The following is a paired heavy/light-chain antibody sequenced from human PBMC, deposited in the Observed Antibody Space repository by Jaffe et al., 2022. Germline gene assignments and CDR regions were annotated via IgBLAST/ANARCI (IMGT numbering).Heavy chain of an antibody. CDR3: ASSPYYDILTGYYHAFDI. CDR1: GYSISSGYY. CDR2: IYHSGST. V-gene: IGHV4-38-2*01. J-gene: IGHJ3*02. Sequence: QVQLQESGPGLVKPSETLSLTCAVSGYSISSGYYWGWIRQPPGKGLEWIGSIYHSGSTYYNPSLKSRVTISVDTSKNQFSLKLSSVTAADTAVYYCASSPYYDILTGYYHAFDIWGQGTMVTVSS. D-gene: IGHD3-9*01.
Light chain of an antibody. CDR3: QQYDNLPLTIT. CDR2: DAS. Sequence: DIQMTQSPSSLSASVGDRVTITCQASQDISNYLNWYQQKPGKAPKLLIYDASNLETGVPSRFSGSGSGTDFTFTISSLQPEDIATYYCQQYDNLPLTITFGQGTRLEIK. V-gene: IGKV1-33*01. CDR1: QDISNY. J-gene: IGKJ5*01.